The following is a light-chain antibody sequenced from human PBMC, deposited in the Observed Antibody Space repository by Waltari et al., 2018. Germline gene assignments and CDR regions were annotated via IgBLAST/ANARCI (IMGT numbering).Light chain of an antibody. CDR3: QQHDNLPPIT. CDR1: QSITTS. CDR2: GAS. J-gene: IGKJ3*01. V-gene: IGKV1-5*03. Sequence: DIQMTQSPSTLSASVGDTVIISCRASQSITTSLAWYQQKPGKAPDVLIYGASNLESGVPSRFSGSGSGTEFTLTISSLQPDDFATYYCQQHDNLPPITFGPGTKVDIK.